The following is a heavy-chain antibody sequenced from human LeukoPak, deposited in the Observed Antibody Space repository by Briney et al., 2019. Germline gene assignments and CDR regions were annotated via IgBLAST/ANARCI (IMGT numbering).Heavy chain of an antibody. CDR2: IIPIFGTA. Sequence: SVKVSCKASGGTFSSYAISWVRQAPGQGLEWMGGIIPIFGTANYAQKFQGRVTITADESTSTAYTELSSLRSEDTAVYYCARDGMEGDYGDYVRPYWGQGTLVTVSS. V-gene: IGHV1-69*01. CDR3: ARDGMEGDYGDYVRPY. D-gene: IGHD4-17*01. CDR1: GGTFSSYA. J-gene: IGHJ4*02.